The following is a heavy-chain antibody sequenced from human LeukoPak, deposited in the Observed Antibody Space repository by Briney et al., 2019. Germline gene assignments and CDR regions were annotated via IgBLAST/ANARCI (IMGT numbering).Heavy chain of an antibody. J-gene: IGHJ4*02. CDR3: TRVGIVIIGTDPVDY. V-gene: IGHV3-49*04. Sequence: GGSLRLSCAASGFTFADYAMSWVRQAPGKGLEGVGFIRSRTYGGAADYAPSVQGRFTISRDDSKSIAYLQMNRLKIEETVVYCCTRVGIVIIGTDPVDYWGQGTLVTVSS. CDR2: IRSRTYGGAA. CDR1: GFTFADYA. D-gene: IGHD3-10*01.